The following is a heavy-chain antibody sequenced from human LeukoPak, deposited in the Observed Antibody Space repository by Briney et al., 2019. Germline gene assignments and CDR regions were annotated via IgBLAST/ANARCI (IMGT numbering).Heavy chain of an antibody. CDR2: IIPIFGTA. CDR1: GGTFSSYA. D-gene: IGHD2-15*01. V-gene: IGHV1-69*13. Sequence: ASVKVSCKASGGTFSSYAISWVRQAPGQGLEWMGGIIPIFGTANYAQKFQGRVTITAGESTSTAYMELSSLRSEDTAVYYCARAAALSRSVVAARNWFDPWGQEPWSPSPQ. J-gene: IGHJ5*02. CDR3: ARAAALSRSVVAARNWFDP.